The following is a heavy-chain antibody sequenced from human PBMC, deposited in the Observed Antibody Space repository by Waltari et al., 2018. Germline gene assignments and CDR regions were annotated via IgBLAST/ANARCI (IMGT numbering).Heavy chain of an antibody. CDR2: IDDDGSGT. CDR3: SRSPAGYSRSDY. V-gene: IGHV3-74*01. D-gene: IGHD5-18*01. Sequence: EVRLEESGGGLVQPGGSLRLSCAASGFAFSSYWMHGVRQAPGKGLVWDSRIDDDGSGTTYADSLMGRFTISRDNAKNTVYLEMNSLRAEDTAVYYCSRSPAGYSRSDYWGQGTLVTVSS. CDR1: GFAFSSYW. J-gene: IGHJ4*02.